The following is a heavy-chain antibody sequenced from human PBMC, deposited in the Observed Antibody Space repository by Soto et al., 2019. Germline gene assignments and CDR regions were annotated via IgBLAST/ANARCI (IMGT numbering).Heavy chain of an antibody. CDR1: GKSLSGYY. CDR2: INHSGNT. J-gene: IGHJ4*02. V-gene: IGHV4-34*01. D-gene: IGHD1-26*01. Sequence: KASETLSLTCAVYGKSLSGYYWSWIRQPPGKALEWIGEINHSGNTNYNPSLKGRVTISVDTSKNQLFLNLSSVTAADTAMYYCARHHVRGRTIAGAAEFWGQRTLVTVSS. CDR3: ARHHVRGRTIAGAAEF.